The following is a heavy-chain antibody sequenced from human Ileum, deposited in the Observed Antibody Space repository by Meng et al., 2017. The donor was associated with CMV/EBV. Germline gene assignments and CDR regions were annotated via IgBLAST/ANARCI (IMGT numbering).Heavy chain of an antibody. CDR3: ARGNDFRFGLDV. Sequence: GESLKISCAASGFIFSTDMMNWVRQAPGKGLEWVASISHNGHYIYYADSMRGRFTISKDIAENSVSLQMNSLRVEDTAVYYCARGNDFRFGLDVWGQGNTV. J-gene: IGHJ6*02. CDR1: GFIFSTDM. CDR2: ISHNGHYI. D-gene: IGHD3-3*01. V-gene: IGHV3-21*04.